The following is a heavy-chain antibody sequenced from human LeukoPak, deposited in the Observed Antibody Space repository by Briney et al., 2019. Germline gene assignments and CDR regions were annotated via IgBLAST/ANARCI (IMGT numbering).Heavy chain of an antibody. CDR3: ARGSIAVALDY. Sequence: ASVKASCKASGDTFIRYGITWVRQAPGQGLEWMGWISTGNGNTNYGQKFQGRVTMTTDTSTDTAYMELRSLRSDDSAMYYCARGSIAVALDYWGQGTLVTVSS. V-gene: IGHV1-18*01. J-gene: IGHJ4*02. D-gene: IGHD6-19*01. CDR1: GDTFIRYG. CDR2: ISTGNGNT.